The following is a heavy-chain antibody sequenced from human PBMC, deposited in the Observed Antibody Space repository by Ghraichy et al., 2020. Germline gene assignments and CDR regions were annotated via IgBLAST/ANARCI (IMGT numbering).Heavy chain of an antibody. Sequence: ASVKVSCKASGYTFTSYGISWVRQAPGQGLEWMGWISAYNGDTNYAQKLQGRVTMTTDTSTSTAYMELRSLRSDDTAVYYCAGSDTAMVDFDYWGQGTLVTVSS. D-gene: IGHD5-18*01. V-gene: IGHV1-18*01. J-gene: IGHJ4*02. CDR2: ISAYNGDT. CDR3: AGSDTAMVDFDY. CDR1: GYTFTSYG.